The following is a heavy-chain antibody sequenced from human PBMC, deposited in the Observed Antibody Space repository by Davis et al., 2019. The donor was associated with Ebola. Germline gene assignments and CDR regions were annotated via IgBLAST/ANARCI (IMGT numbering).Heavy chain of an antibody. V-gene: IGHV3-30*02. Sequence: GESLKISCAASGFSLSTYGMHWVRQAPGKGLEWVSFIRYDASTTYYTDSVKGRFTISRDNSKNTLYLQMNGLRVEDTAIYYSAKDTSNIWFDIWGQGTNVTVSS. CDR2: IRYDASTT. CDR3: AKDTSNIWFDI. D-gene: IGHD1-26*01. J-gene: IGHJ3*02. CDR1: GFSLSTYG.